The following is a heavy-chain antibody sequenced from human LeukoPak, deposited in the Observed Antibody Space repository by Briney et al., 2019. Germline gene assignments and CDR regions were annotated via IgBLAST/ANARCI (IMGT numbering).Heavy chain of an antibody. Sequence: GESLEISCKGSGYSFTSYWIGWVRQVPGKGLEWMGIIYPGDSDTTYSPSFQGQVTISADKSISTAYLQWSSLKASDTAMYYCARRGYDSSGYRDAFDIWGQGTMVTVSS. D-gene: IGHD3-22*01. V-gene: IGHV5-51*01. J-gene: IGHJ3*02. CDR1: GYSFTSYW. CDR3: ARRGYDSSGYRDAFDI. CDR2: IYPGDSDT.